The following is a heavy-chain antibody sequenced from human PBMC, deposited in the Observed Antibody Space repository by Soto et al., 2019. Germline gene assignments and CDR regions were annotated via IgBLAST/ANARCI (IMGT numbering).Heavy chain of an antibody. J-gene: IGHJ4*02. V-gene: IGHV1-2*04. D-gene: IGHD3-22*01. CDR2: INPNSGGA. CDR1: QYTFTDYY. Sequence: QVPLVQSGAEVKNPGASVKVSCKASQYTFTDYYIHWVRQAPGQGLEWMGWINPNSGGANYAQKFQGWVTMTRDTSISTAYMELSRLKSDDTAVYFCVRDRYYDSSGYFDYWGQGTLVTVSS. CDR3: VRDRYYDSSGYFDY.